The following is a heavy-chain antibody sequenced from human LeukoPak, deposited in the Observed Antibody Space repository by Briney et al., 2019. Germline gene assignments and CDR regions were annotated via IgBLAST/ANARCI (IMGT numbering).Heavy chain of an antibody. D-gene: IGHD6-13*01. V-gene: IGHV3-30-3*01. CDR3: ARGEKAAAGRDVLDY. Sequence: GRSLRLSCAASGFTFSSYAMHWVRQAPGKGLEWVAVISYDGSNKYYADSVKGRFTISRDNSKNTLYLQMNSLRAEDTAVYYCARGEKAAAGRDVLDYWGQGTLVTVSS. J-gene: IGHJ4*02. CDR1: GFTFSSYA. CDR2: ISYDGSNK.